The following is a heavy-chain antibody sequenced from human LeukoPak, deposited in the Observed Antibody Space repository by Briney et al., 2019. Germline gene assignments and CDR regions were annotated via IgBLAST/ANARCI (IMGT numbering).Heavy chain of an antibody. D-gene: IGHD3-10*01. CDR1: GYTFTGYY. Sequence: ASVKVSCKASGYTFTGYYMHWVRQAPGQGLEWMGWINPNSGGTNYAQKFQGRVTMTRDTSISTAYMELSRLRSDDTAVYYCARDSPLWYDAFDIWGQGTMVTVSS. J-gene: IGHJ3*02. CDR2: INPNSGGT. CDR3: ARDSPLWYDAFDI. V-gene: IGHV1-2*02.